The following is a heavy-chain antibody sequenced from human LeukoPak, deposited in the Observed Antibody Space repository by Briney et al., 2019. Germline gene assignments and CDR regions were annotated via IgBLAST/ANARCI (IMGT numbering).Heavy chain of an antibody. V-gene: IGHV3-30*18. J-gene: IGHJ6*02. CDR3: AKDRSSGPHYYYGMDV. D-gene: IGHD3-22*01. CDR1: GFTFSSYG. CDR2: VSYLGDDQ. Sequence: GGSPRLSCAASGFTFSSYGIHWVRQSPGKGLEWVAVVSYLGDDQFYAESVKGRFTISRDNSKKTVFLQMNSLRGEDTAVYYCAKDRSSGPHYYYGMDVWGRGTTVIVS.